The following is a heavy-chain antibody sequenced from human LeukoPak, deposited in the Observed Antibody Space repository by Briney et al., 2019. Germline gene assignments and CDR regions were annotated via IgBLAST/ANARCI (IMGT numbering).Heavy chain of an antibody. CDR1: GYTSTGYY. CDR3: ARVTSFPSSDAFDI. V-gene: IGHV1-2*02. CDR2: INPNSGGT. D-gene: IGHD1-14*01. Sequence: ASVKVSCKASGYTSTGYYMHWVRQAPGQGLEWMGWINPNSGGTNYAQKFQGRVTMTRDTSISTAYMELSRLRSDDTAVYYCARVTSFPSSDAFDIWGQGTMVTVSS. J-gene: IGHJ3*02.